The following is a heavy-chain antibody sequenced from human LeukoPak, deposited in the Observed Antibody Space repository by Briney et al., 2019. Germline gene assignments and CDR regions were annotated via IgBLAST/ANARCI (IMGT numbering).Heavy chain of an antibody. J-gene: IGHJ3*02. CDR3: ARTLVTAIHLDAFDI. CDR1: GFTVSTNY. Sequence: GRSLRLSCAASGFTVSTNYMSWVRQAPGKGLEWVSIIYDSGSTYYADSVRGRFTISRDNSKNTLYLQLNSLRAEDTAVYYCARTLVTAIHLDAFDIWGQGTMVTVSS. CDR2: IYDSGST. D-gene: IGHD2-21*02. V-gene: IGHV3-66*01.